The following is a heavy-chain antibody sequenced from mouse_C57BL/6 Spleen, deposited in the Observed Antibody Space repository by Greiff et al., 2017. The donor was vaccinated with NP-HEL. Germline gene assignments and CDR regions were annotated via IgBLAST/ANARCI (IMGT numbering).Heavy chain of an antibody. CDR3: TAYGNYVGFDY. D-gene: IGHD2-10*02. J-gene: IGHJ2*01. Sequence: EVQGVESGGDLVKPGGSLKLSCAASGFTFSSYGMSWVRQTPDKRLEWVATISSGGSYTYYPDSVKGRFTISRDNAKNTLYLQMSSLKSEDTAMYYCTAYGNYVGFDYWGQGTTLTVSS. V-gene: IGHV5-6*01. CDR2: ISSGGSYT. CDR1: GFTFSSYG.